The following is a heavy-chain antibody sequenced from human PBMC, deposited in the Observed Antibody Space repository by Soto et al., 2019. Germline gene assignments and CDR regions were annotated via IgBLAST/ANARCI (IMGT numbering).Heavy chain of an antibody. CDR3: ARGYREAVWWFGP. J-gene: IGHJ5*02. Sequence: SETLSLTCKVSGGSIGSYYWSWIGQRPGKGLEWIGYIYYRGSTDYNPSLKSRVTISLDTSKNQFSLKLRSVTAADTAMYYCARGYREAVWWFGPWGQGTLVTVSS. CDR2: IYYRGST. CDR1: GGSIGSYY. D-gene: IGHD3-16*02. V-gene: IGHV4-59*01.